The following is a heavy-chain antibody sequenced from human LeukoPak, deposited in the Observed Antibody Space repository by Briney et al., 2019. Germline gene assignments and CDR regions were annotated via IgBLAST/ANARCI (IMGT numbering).Heavy chain of an antibody. Sequence: GGSLRLSCAASGFTVSSNYMSWVRQAPGKGLEWVSVIYSGGSTYYADSVKGRFTISRDNSKNTLYLQMNSLRAEDTAVYYCAKDYYDILTGYSAYYNYGMDVWGQGTTVTVSS. V-gene: IGHV3-53*01. CDR3: AKDYYDILTGYSAYYNYGMDV. D-gene: IGHD3-9*01. J-gene: IGHJ6*02. CDR2: IYSGGST. CDR1: GFTVSSNY.